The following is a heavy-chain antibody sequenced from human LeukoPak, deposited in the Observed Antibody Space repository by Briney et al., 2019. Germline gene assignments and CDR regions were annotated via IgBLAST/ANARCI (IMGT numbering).Heavy chain of an antibody. Sequence: ASVKVSCKASGYTFTGYYMHWVRQAPGQGLEWMGWINPNSGGTNYAQKFQGWVTMTRDASISTAYMELSRLRSDDTAVYYCARGGSYGSYFDYWGQGTLVTVSS. D-gene: IGHD5-18*01. V-gene: IGHV1-2*04. CDR3: ARGGSYGSYFDY. J-gene: IGHJ4*02. CDR1: GYTFTGYY. CDR2: INPNSGGT.